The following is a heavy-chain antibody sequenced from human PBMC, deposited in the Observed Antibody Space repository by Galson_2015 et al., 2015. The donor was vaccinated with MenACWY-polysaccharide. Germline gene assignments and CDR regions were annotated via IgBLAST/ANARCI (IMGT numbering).Heavy chain of an antibody. Sequence: SLRLSCAASGFTFSSYWMYWVRQAPGKGLVWVSRISSDGSSTTYADTVKGRFTISRDNAKNTLYLQMNSLRADDTAVYYCSREARITYSSYMDVSGKGTTVTVSS. V-gene: IGHV3-74*01. CDR3: SREARITYSSYMDV. CDR2: ISSDGSST. J-gene: IGHJ6*03. CDR1: GFTFSSYW. D-gene: IGHD2-21*01.